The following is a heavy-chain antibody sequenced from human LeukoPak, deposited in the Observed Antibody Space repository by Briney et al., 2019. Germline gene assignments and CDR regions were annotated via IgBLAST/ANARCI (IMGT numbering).Heavy chain of an antibody. CDR3: ARHVGNTLYFLDY. J-gene: IGHJ4*02. D-gene: IGHD1/OR15-1a*01. Sequence: SETLSLTCTVSGDSVSNHYWSWLRQPPGKRLEWIGHSSYSGSTKYNPSLNSRVTLSVDTSKNQLSLKLSSVTAADTAVYYCARHVGNTLYFLDYWGQGILVTVSS. V-gene: IGHV4-59*08. CDR2: SSYSGST. CDR1: GDSVSNHY.